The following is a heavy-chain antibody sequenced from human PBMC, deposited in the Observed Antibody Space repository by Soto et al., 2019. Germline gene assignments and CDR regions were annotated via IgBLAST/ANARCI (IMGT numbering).Heavy chain of an antibody. CDR3: ARGYDFWSGPQDP. CDR2: IIPVFGAA. Sequence: ASVKVSCKASGATLNSFNNYGITWVRQAPGQGLEWMGGIIPVFGAANHAQKFQGRVTITRDTSASTAYMELSSLRSEDTAVYYCARGYDFWSGPQDPWGQGTLVTVSS. CDR1: GATLNSFNNYG. J-gene: IGHJ5*02. D-gene: IGHD3-3*01. V-gene: IGHV1-69*05.